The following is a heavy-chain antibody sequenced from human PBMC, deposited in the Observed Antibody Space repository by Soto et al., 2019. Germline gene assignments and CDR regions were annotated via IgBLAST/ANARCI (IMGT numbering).Heavy chain of an antibody. CDR2: IRQDGSEE. V-gene: IGHV3-7*03. Sequence: EVQLVQSGGGLVQPEGSLRLSCAASGFMFSSYVMTWVRQAPGKGLEWVAIIRQDGSEEYFVDSVKGRFTISRDNSKNSFYLQMNSLRAEDTAVYKCARWNYGMDVWGQGTTVTVS. CDR3: ARWNYGMDV. J-gene: IGHJ6*02. CDR1: GFMFSSYV.